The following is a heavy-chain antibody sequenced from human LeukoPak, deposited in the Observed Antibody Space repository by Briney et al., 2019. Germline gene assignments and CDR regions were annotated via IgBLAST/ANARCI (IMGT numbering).Heavy chain of an antibody. V-gene: IGHV4-31*03. Sequence: SQTLSLTCTVSGGSISSGGYYWSWIRLHPGKGLEWIGYIYYSGSTYYNPSLKSRVTISVDTSKNQFSLKLSSVTAADTAVYYCARVGGVEGGFDYWGQGTLVTVSS. CDR3: ARVGGVEGGFDY. D-gene: IGHD2-15*01. CDR2: IYYSGST. J-gene: IGHJ4*02. CDR1: GGSISSGGYY.